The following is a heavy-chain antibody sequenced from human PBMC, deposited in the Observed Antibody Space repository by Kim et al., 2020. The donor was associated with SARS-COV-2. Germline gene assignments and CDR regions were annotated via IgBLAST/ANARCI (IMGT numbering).Heavy chain of an antibody. D-gene: IGHD2-21*02. Sequence: SRDTISVDTSKNQFSLKLSSVTAADTAVYYCARGYCDGDCYWGSYWYFDLWGRGTLVTVSS. J-gene: IGHJ2*01. CDR3: ARGYCDGDCYWGSYWYFDL. V-gene: IGHV4-59*09.